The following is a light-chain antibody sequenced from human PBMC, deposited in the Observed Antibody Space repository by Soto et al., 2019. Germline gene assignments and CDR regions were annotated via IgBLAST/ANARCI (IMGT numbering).Light chain of an antibody. J-gene: IGLJ3*02. Sequence: QSALTQPPSASGSPGQSVTISCTGTSSDVGAYKYVSWYQQYPGKAPNLMIYEVSKRPSGVPDRFSGSKSGNTASLPVSGLQAEDEADYYCTSYVGSNIWVFGGGTKLTVL. CDR1: SSDVGAYKY. CDR2: EVS. CDR3: TSYVGSNIWV. V-gene: IGLV2-8*01.